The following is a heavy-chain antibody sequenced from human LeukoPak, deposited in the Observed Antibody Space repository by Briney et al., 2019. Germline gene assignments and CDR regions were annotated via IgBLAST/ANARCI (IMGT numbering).Heavy chain of an antibody. CDR2: ISSSSSYI. D-gene: IGHD2-15*01. CDR3: ARFLGELLTGYYFDY. CDR1: GFTFSSYS. V-gene: IGHV3-21*01. Sequence: KSGGSLRLSCAASGFTFSSYSMNWVRQAPGKGLEWVSSISSSSSYIYYADSVKGRFTISRDNAKNSLYLQMNSLRAEDTAVYYCARFLGELLTGYYFDYWGQGTLVTVSS. J-gene: IGHJ4*02.